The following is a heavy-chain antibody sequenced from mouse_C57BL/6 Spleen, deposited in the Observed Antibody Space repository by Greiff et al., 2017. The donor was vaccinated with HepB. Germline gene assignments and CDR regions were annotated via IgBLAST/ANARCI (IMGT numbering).Heavy chain of an antibody. D-gene: IGHD2-4*01. J-gene: IGHJ3*01. CDR3: VRQGSIYYDYDAFAY. CDR2: IRSKSNNYAT. V-gene: IGHV10-1*01. CDR1: GFSFNTYA. Sequence: EVKLMESGGGLVQPKGSLKLSCAASGFSFNTYAMNWVRQAPGKGLEWVARIRSKSNNYATYYADSVKDRFTISRDDSESMLYLQMNNLKTEDTAMYYCVRQGSIYYDYDAFAYWGQGTLVTVSA.